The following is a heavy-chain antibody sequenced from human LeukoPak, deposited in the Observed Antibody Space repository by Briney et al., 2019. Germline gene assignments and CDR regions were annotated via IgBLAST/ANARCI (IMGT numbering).Heavy chain of an antibody. CDR2: TYYRSKWYN. Sequence: SQTLSLTCAISGDSVSSNSAAWNWIRQSPSRGLEWLGRTYYRSKWYNDYAVSVKSRITINPDTSKNQFSLQLNSVTPEDTAVYYCAREGWSSGWYDGDAFDVWGQGTMVTVSS. CDR1: GDSVSSNSAA. V-gene: IGHV6-1*01. CDR3: AREGWSSGWYDGDAFDV. J-gene: IGHJ3*01. D-gene: IGHD6-19*01.